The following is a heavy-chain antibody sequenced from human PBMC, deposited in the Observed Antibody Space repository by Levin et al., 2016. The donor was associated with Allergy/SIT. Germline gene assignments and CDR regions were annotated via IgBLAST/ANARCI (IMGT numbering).Heavy chain of an antibody. V-gene: IGHV4-59*01. CDR3: ARESYDAFDV. J-gene: IGHJ3*01. CDR1: GASISDYY. Sequence: SETLSLTCTVSGASISDYYWNWIRQPPGKGLEWIAYVFHSGKSNSSPSIKSRVTISVDTSKNQFSLRLSSVTAADTAVYYCARESYDAFDVWGQGTMVTVSS. CDR2: VFHSGKS.